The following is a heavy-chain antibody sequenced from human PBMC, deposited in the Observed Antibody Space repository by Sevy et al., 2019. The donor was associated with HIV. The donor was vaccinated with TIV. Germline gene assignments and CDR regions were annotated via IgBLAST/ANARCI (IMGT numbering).Heavy chain of an antibody. CDR3: ARGGVTSGSYYYYDGMDV. Sequence: GGSLRLSCAASRFTFSTYGMHWVRQAPGKGLEWVAVIWYDGSNKYYADSVKGRFTISRDNSKNTLDLQMNSLRAEDTAVYYCARGGVTSGSYYYYDGMDVWGQGTTVTVSS. CDR1: RFTFSTYG. V-gene: IGHV3-33*01. J-gene: IGHJ6*02. CDR2: IWYDGSNK. D-gene: IGHD1-26*01.